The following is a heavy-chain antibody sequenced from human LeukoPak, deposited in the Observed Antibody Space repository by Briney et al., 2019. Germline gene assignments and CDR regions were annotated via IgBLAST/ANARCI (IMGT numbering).Heavy chain of an antibody. D-gene: IGHD3-22*01. CDR1: GGTLSSYA. Sequence: ASVKVSCKASGGTLSSYAISWVRQAPGQGLEWMGGIIPIFGTANYAQKFQGRVTITADESTSTAYMELSSLRSEDTAVYYCASYYYDSSDLYAFDIWGQGTMVTVSS. CDR3: ASYYYDSSDLYAFDI. CDR2: IIPIFGTA. J-gene: IGHJ3*02. V-gene: IGHV1-69*13.